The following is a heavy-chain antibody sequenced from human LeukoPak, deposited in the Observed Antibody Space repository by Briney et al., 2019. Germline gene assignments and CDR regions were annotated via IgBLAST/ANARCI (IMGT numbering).Heavy chain of an antibody. J-gene: IGHJ4*02. CDR2: ISSSSSYI. CDR3: ARYGELLSFDE. Sequence: PGGSLSFSCAASGFTFSSYSMNWVRQAPGKGLEWVSSISSSSSYIYYADSVKGRFTISRDNAKNSLYLQMNSLRAEDTAVYYCARYGELLSFDEWAQRTLVTVSS. V-gene: IGHV3-21*01. CDR1: GFTFSSYS. D-gene: IGHD1-26*01.